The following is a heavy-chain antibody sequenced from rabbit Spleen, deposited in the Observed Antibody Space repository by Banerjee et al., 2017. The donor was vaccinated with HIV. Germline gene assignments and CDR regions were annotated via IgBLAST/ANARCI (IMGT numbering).Heavy chain of an antibody. Sequence: QEQLVESGGGLVQPEASLTLTCKASGFSFSSSYWICWVRQAPGKGLEWIGCIVTGSGSTYYASWAKGRFTVSKTSSTVDLKMTSLTAADTATYFCARDLYGSLWGPGTLVTVS. CDR2: IVTGSGST. J-gene: IGHJ4*01. D-gene: IGHD5-1*01. V-gene: IGHV1S45*01. CDR3: ARDLYGSL. CDR1: GFSFSSSYW.